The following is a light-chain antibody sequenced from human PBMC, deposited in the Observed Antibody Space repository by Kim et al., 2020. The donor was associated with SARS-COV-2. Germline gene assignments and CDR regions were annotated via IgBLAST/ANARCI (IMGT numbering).Light chain of an antibody. CDR1: QGNSND. CDR3: QKYNSAPCT. Sequence: ATGGDGVTITCRARQGNSNDLAWYQERPGKVPKLLVYGASTLQSGVPSRFSGSGSGTDFTLTISSLQPEDVATYYCQKYNSAPCTFGQGTKVDIK. V-gene: IGKV1-27*01. J-gene: IGKJ1*01. CDR2: GAS.